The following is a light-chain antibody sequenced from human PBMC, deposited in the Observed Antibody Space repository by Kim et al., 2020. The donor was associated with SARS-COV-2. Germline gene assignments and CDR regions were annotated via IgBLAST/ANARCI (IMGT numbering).Light chain of an antibody. CDR2: EVS. CDR3: CSYAGSSTPVV. CDR1: SSDFGRYNL. J-gene: IGLJ2*01. V-gene: IGLV2-23*02. Sequence: QSITISCTGTSSDFGRYNLVSWYQQHPGKAPKLIIYEVSKRPSGVSNRFSGSKSGNTASLTISGLQAEDEADYYCCSYAGSSTPVVFGGGTQLTVL.